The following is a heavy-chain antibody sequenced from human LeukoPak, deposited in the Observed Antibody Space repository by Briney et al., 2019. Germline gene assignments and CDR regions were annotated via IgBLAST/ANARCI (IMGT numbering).Heavy chain of an antibody. CDR3: ARGPLRGGFDF. CDR2: VYYGGTT. Sequence: SETLSFTCTVSGDSISGYYWSWIRQPPGKGLEWIGYVYYGGTTNYNPSLNSRVTMSVDTSKSQFSLKLRSVTAADTALYYCARGPLRGGFDFWGQGNLVTVSS. V-gene: IGHV4-59*01. D-gene: IGHD3-16*01. J-gene: IGHJ4*02. CDR1: GDSISGYY.